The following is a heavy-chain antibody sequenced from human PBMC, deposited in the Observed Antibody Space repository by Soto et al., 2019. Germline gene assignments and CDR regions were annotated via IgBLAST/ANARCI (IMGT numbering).Heavy chain of an antibody. Sequence: SETLSLTCTVSGGSVSSGSYYWGWIRQPPGKGLEWIGYIYYSGSTNYNPSLKSRVTISVDTSKNQFSLKLSSVTAADTAVYYCERVVKNYYDRSGAPGAFDIWGQGTMVTVSS. CDR3: ERVVKNYYDRSGAPGAFDI. CDR1: GGSVSSGSYY. V-gene: IGHV4-61*01. CDR2: IYYSGST. J-gene: IGHJ3*02. D-gene: IGHD3-22*01.